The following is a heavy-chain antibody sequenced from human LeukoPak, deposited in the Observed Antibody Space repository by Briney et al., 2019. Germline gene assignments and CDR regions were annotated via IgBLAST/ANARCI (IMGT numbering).Heavy chain of an antibody. J-gene: IGHJ4*02. CDR1: GGSFSDYY. CDR2: INHSGSP. V-gene: IGHV4-34*01. Sequence: PSETLSLTCAVYGGSFSDYYWTWVRQPPGKGLEWVGEINHSGSPNNNPSLKSRVSISFDTSKNQFSLKLTSVTAADTAVYYCGSRRTAMFGVIKGPIDYWGQGPLVTVSS. D-gene: IGHD3-3*01. CDR3: GSRRTAMFGVIKGPIDY.